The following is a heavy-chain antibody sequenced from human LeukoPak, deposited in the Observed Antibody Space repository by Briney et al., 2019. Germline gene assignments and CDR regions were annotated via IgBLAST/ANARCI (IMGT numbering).Heavy chain of an antibody. CDR3: ARLEGRYCSGGSCHFDY. D-gene: IGHD2-15*01. CDR1: GGSISSYY. Sequence: SETLSLTCTVSGGSISSYYWSWIRQPPGKGLEWIGYIYYSGSTNYNPSLKSRVTISVDTSKNQFTLKLSSVTAADTAVYYCARLEGRYCSGGSCHFDYWGQGTLVTVSS. V-gene: IGHV4-59*08. J-gene: IGHJ4*02. CDR2: IYYSGST.